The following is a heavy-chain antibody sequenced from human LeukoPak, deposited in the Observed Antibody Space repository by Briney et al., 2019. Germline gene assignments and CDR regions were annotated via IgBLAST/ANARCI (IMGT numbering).Heavy chain of an antibody. CDR1: GYSFSSYD. CDR2: ISAYNGNT. Sequence: ASVKVSCKASGYSFSSYDINWVRQAPGQGLEWMGWISAYNGNTNYAQKLQGRVTMTTDTSTSTAYMELRSLRSDDTAVYYCARSATMTTVTTMGYWGQGTLVTVSS. CDR3: ARSATMTTVTTMGY. J-gene: IGHJ4*02. V-gene: IGHV1-18*01. D-gene: IGHD4-17*01.